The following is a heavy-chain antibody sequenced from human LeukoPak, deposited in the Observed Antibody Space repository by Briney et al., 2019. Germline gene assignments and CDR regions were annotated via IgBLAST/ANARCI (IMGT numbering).Heavy chain of an antibody. J-gene: IGHJ4*02. CDR3: ARDLRLSRSTIAQEGYY. V-gene: IGHV1-2*06. Sequence: ASVKVSCKASGYTFTGYYMHWVRQAPGQGLEWMGRINPNHGDTNYAQKFQDRVSMTRDTSISTAYMDLSSLRSDDTAFYYCARDLRLSRSTIAQEGYYWGQGTLVTVSS. CDR2: INPNHGDT. D-gene: IGHD3-3*01. CDR1: GYTFTGYY.